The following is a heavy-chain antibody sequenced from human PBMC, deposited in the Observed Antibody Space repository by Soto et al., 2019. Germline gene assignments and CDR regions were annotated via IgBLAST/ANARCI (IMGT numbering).Heavy chain of an antibody. CDR2: IWYDGSNK. Sequence: SGFTFSSYGMHWVRQAPGKGLEWVAVIWYDGSNKYYADSVKGRFTISRDNSKNTLYLQMNSLRAEDTAVYYCARDMYDFWSGYWTGYMDVWGKGTTVTVSS. CDR1: GFTFSSYG. J-gene: IGHJ6*03. V-gene: IGHV3-33*01. CDR3: ARDMYDFWSGYWTGYMDV. D-gene: IGHD3-3*01.